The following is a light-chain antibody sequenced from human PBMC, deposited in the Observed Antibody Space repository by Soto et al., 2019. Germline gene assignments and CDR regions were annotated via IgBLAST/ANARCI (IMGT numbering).Light chain of an antibody. CDR1: SSNIGAGYD. CDR3: QSYDSMLV. V-gene: IGLV1-40*01. CDR2: GNS. J-gene: IGLJ2*01. Sequence: QLVLTQPPSVSGAPGQRVTISCTGSSSNIGAGYDVHWYQQLPGTAPKLLIYGNSNRPSGVPDRFSGSKSGTSASLAITGLQAEDEADYYCQSYDSMLVFGGGTKVTVL.